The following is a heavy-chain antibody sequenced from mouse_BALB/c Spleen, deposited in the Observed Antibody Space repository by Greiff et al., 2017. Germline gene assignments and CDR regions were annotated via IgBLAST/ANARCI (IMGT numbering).Heavy chain of an antibody. CDR1: GYTFTSYW. CDR2: INPSTGYT. V-gene: IGHV1-7*01. CDR3: ARVLRRGDYAMDY. J-gene: IGHJ4*01. Sequence: VQLQESGAELAKPGASVKMSCKASGYTFTSYWLHWVKQRPGQGLEWIGYINPSTGYTEYNQKFKDKATLTADKSSSTAYMQLSSLTSEDSAVYYCARVLRRGDYAMDYWGQGTSVTVSS. D-gene: IGHD1-1*01.